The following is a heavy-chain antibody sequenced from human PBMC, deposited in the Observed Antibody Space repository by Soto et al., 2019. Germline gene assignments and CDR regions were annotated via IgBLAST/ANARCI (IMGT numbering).Heavy chain of an antibody. J-gene: IGHJ4*02. V-gene: IGHV1-69*01. CDR1: GGTFSSHS. CDR3: AREVGYGDFSAALLD. Sequence: VQLMQSGAEVKKPGSSVKVSCKASGGTFSSHSINWVRHAPGQGLEWMGGIITLFGTSNYSQNLQGRITITADQATRTAYMELNSLTSDDTAVYYCAREVGYGDFSAALLDWGQGTLVTVSS. CDR2: IITLFGTS. D-gene: IGHD2-21*02.